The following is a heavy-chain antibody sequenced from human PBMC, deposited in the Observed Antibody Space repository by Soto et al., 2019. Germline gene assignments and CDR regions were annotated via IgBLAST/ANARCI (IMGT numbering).Heavy chain of an antibody. J-gene: IGHJ4*02. V-gene: IGHV5-51*01. CDR1: GYSFTTQW. CDR3: ARSQFDYVWRIPGYIHX. CDR2: IYPGDSDA. Sequence: PGETLKISCKGSGYSFTTQWVGWVRQRPGKGLELMVIIYPGDSDARYSPSFKGQVTISVDESITTAFLQWSSLKSSDTAMYYCARSQFDYVWRIPGYIHXWGQGTLLTVSX. D-gene: IGHD3-16*01.